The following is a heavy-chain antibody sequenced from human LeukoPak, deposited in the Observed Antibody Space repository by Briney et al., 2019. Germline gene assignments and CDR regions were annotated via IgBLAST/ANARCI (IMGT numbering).Heavy chain of an antibody. CDR1: GFTFGDYA. V-gene: IGHV3-49*04. J-gene: IGHJ4*02. D-gene: IGHD3-10*01. CDR3: TLSITMVRGVPDFDY. Sequence: GGSLRLSCTASGFTFGDYAMSWVRQAPGKGPEWVGFIRSKAYGGTTEYAASVKGRFTISRDDSKSIAYLQMNSLKTEDTAVYYCTLSITMVRGVPDFDYWGQGTLVTVSS. CDR2: IRSKAYGGTT.